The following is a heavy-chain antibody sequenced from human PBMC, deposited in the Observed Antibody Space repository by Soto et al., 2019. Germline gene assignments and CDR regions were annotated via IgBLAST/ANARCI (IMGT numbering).Heavy chain of an antibody. D-gene: IGHD3-9*01. CDR2: ISAYNGNT. J-gene: IGHJ4*02. CDR3: ARGDDILTGYYRGGDY. Sequence: QVQLVQSGAEVKKPGASVKVSCKASGYTFTSYGISWVRQAPGQGLEWMGWISAYNGNTHYAQKLQGRVTMTTETSTRTAYMELRSLRSDDTAVYYCARGDDILTGYYRGGDYWGQGTLVTVSS. V-gene: IGHV1-18*01. CDR1: GYTFTSYG.